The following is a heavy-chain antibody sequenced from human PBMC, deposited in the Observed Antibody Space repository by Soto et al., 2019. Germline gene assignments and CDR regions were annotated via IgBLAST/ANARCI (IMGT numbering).Heavy chain of an antibody. J-gene: IGHJ6*02. CDR1: GGSISSSNW. CDR2: IYHSGST. CDR3: ARSYSSSWYYSGMDV. Sequence: QVQLQESGPGLVKPSGTLSLTCAVSGGSISSSNWWSWVRQPPGKGLEWIGEIYHSGSTNYNPSLKSRATISVDKSKNQFSLKLSSVTAADTAVYHWARSYSSSWYYSGMDVWGQGTTVTVSS. V-gene: IGHV4-4*02. D-gene: IGHD6-13*01.